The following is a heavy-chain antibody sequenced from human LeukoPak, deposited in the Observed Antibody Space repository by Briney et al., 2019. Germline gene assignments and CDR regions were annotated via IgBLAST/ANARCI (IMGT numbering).Heavy chain of an antibody. Sequence: ASVKVSCKASGGTFSSYAISWGRQAPGQGLEWMGGIIPIFGTANYAQKFQGRVTITTDESTSTAYMGLSSLRSEDTAVYYCARGVSRDDSSSSAHYYYYYYMDVWGKGTTVTVSS. CDR2: IIPIFGTA. J-gene: IGHJ6*03. CDR1: GGTFSSYA. V-gene: IGHV1-69*05. D-gene: IGHD6-6*01. CDR3: ARGVSRDDSSSSAHYYYYYYMDV.